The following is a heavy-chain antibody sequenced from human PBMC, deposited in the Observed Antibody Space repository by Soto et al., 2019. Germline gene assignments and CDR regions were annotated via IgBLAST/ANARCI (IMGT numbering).Heavy chain of an antibody. J-gene: IGHJ4*02. CDR3: AKGGRGYRGEFYY. CDR1: GFTFSSYG. V-gene: IGHV3-30*18. D-gene: IGHD5-18*01. CDR2: ISYDGSNK. Sequence: QVQLVESGGGVVQPGRSLRLSGAASGFTFSSYGMQCVRQAPGKGLEWVAVISYDGSNKYYADSVKGRFTISIDNSKNPLYVQMNSLRAEDTAVYYCAKGGRGYRGEFYYWGQGTLVTVSS.